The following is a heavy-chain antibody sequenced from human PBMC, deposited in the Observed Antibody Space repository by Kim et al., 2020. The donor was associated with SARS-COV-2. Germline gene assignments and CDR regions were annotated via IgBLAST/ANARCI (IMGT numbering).Heavy chain of an antibody. J-gene: IGHJ4*02. CDR3: AKCFYSTYWYYFDY. CDR1: GFTFSNYA. CDR2: IYSGAGNT. V-gene: IGHV3-23*03. D-gene: IGHD2-8*02. Sequence: GGSLRLSCAASGFTFSNYAVSWVRQAPGKGLEWVSVIYSGAGNTYYADSVKGRFTISRDNSKNTLFLQMNSLRAEDTAIYYCAKCFYSTYWYYFDYWGQGTLVTVSS.